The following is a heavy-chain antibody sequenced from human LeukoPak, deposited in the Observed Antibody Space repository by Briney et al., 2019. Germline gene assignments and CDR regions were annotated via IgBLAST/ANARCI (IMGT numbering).Heavy chain of an antibody. CDR2: ISGSGGGT. CDR1: GFTFSSYA. CDR3: EKAEGITMIVVVITPFDY. D-gene: IGHD3-22*01. V-gene: IGHV3-23*01. Sequence: GGSLRLSCAASGFTFSSYAMSWVRQAPGKGLEWVSAISGSGGGTYYADSVKGRFTISRDNSKNTLYLQMNSLRAEDTAVYYCEKAEGITMIVVVITPFDYWGQGTLVTVSS. J-gene: IGHJ4*02.